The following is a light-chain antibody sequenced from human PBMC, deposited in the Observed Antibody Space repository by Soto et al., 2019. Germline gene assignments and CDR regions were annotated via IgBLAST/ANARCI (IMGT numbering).Light chain of an antibody. Sequence: EIVMAQSPGTLSVSPGEIATLSCRASQSVSSNLAWYQQKPGQAPRLLVYDASTRATGISARFSGSGSGTEFTLTISSLQSEDSALYYCQQYNNWPRTFGQGTKVDIK. CDR3: QQYNNWPRT. CDR1: QSVSSN. CDR2: DAS. V-gene: IGKV3-15*01. J-gene: IGKJ1*01.